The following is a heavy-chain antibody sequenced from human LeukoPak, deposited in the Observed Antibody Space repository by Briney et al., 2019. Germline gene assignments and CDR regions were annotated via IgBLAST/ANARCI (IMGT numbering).Heavy chain of an antibody. Sequence: GGSLRLSCAASGFTFSSYSMNWVRQAPGKGLEWVSSISSSSYTYYADSVKGRFTISRDNAKNSLYLQMNSLRAEDTAVYYCARAYYYGSGSQSENDYWGQGTLVTVSS. CDR2: ISSSSYT. CDR3: ARAYYYGSGSQSENDY. V-gene: IGHV3-21*01. J-gene: IGHJ4*02. D-gene: IGHD3-10*01. CDR1: GFTFSSYS.